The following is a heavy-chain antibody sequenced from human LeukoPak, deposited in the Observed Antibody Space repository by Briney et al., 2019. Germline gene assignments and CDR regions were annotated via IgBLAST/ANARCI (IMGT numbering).Heavy chain of an antibody. D-gene: IGHD6-13*01. CDR2: INHSGST. V-gene: IGHV4-34*01. CDR1: GGSFSGYY. J-gene: IGHJ4*02. CDR3: AMGKGYSSSWYT. Sequence: SETLSLTCAVYGGSFSGYYWSWIRQPPGKGLEWIGEINHSGSTNYNPSLKSRVTISVDTSKNQFSLKLSSVTAADTAVYYCAMGKGYSSSWYTWGQGTLVTVSS.